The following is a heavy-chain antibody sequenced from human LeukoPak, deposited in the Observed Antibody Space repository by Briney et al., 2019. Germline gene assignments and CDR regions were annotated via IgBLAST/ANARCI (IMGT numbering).Heavy chain of an antibody. CDR3: ARGRRDLRYSSSWYSY. Sequence: SQTLSLTCAVYGGSFSGYYWSWIRQPPGKGLEWIGEINHSGSTNYNPSLKSRVTISVDTSKNQFSLKLSSVTAADTAVYYCARGRRDLRYSSSWYSYWGQGTLVTVSS. CDR2: INHSGST. D-gene: IGHD6-13*01. V-gene: IGHV4-34*01. J-gene: IGHJ4*02. CDR1: GGSFSGYY.